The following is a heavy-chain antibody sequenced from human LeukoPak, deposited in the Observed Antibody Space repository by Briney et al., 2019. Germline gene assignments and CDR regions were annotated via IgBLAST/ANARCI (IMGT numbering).Heavy chain of an antibody. V-gene: IGHV4-59*01. CDR3: ARGSYSSSWYAYNWFDP. Sequence: SETLSLTCTVSGGSISSYYWSWIRQPPGKGLEWIGYIYYSGSTNYNPSLESRVTISVDTSKNQFSLKLSSVTAADTAVYYCARGSYSSSWYAYNWFDPWGQGTLVTVSS. D-gene: IGHD6-13*01. CDR2: IYYSGST. CDR1: GGSISSYY. J-gene: IGHJ5*02.